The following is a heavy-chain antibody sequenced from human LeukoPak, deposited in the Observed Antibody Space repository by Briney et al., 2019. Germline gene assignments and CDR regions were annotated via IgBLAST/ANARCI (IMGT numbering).Heavy chain of an antibody. J-gene: IGHJ4*02. CDR2: IIPIFGTA. CDR1: GGTFSSYA. D-gene: IGHD3-22*01. CDR3: CCDSSPQSDY. V-gene: IGHV1-69*05. Sequence: SVKVSCKASGGTFSSYAISLVRQAPGQGLEWMGRIIPIFGTANYAQKFQGRVTITTDESTSTAYMELSSLRSEDTAVYYCCCDSSPQSDYWGQGTLVTVSS.